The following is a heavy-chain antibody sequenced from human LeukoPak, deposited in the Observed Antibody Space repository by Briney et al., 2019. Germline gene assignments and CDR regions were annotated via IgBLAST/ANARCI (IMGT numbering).Heavy chain of an antibody. CDR1: GFTFSGYS. D-gene: IGHD6-19*01. CDR2: ISRSATYV. Sequence: GGSLRLSCAASGFTFSGYSMNWVRQSPGKGLEWVSSISRSATYVYYAESLQSRFTVSREDAKSSLYLNMNSLSAEVTAVYYCARHVYSSGWGAFDIWGQGTMVTVSS. CDR3: ARHVYSSGWGAFDI. V-gene: IGHV3-21*01. J-gene: IGHJ3*02.